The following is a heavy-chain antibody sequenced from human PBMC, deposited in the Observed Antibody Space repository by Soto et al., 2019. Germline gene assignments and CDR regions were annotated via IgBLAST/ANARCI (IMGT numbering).Heavy chain of an antibody. CDR1: GFTFSSYG. J-gene: IGHJ4*02. CDR2: IWYDGSNK. Sequence: GGSLRLSCAASGFTFSSYGMHWVRQAPGKGLEWVAVIWYDGSNKYYADSVKGRFTISRDNSKNTLYLQMNSLRAEDTAVYYCARDSDTAMVPKNFGYWGQGTLVTVSS. CDR3: ARDSDTAMVPKNFGY. V-gene: IGHV3-33*01. D-gene: IGHD5-18*01.